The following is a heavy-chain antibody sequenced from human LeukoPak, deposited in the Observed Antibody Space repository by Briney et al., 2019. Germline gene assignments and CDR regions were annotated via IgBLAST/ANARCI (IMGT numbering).Heavy chain of an antibody. CDR2: IFYSGST. CDR3: ARYTSSWYLDY. Sequence: SETLSLTCTVSGASISSCGYYWSWIRQHPGKGLEWIGYIFYSGSTYYNPSLKSRVTTSVDTSKNQFSLHLDSVTPEDTAVYYCARYTSSWYLDYWGQGTLVTVSS. V-gene: IGHV4-31*03. J-gene: IGHJ4*02. CDR1: GASISSCGYY. D-gene: IGHD6-13*01.